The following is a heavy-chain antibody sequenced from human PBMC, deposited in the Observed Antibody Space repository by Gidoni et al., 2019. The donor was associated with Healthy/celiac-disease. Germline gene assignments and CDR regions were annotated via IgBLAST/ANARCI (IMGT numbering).Heavy chain of an antibody. V-gene: IGHV3-23*01. Sequence: EVQLLESGGGLVQPGGSLRLSCAASGFTFRSYAMSWVRQAPGKGLEWVSAISGSGGSTYYADSVKGRFTISRDNSKNTLYLQMNSLRAEDTAVYYCAKDLSSSYYYYYGMDVWGQGTTVTVSS. CDR3: AKDLSSSYYYYYGMDV. CDR1: GFTFRSYA. CDR2: ISGSGGST. J-gene: IGHJ6*02. D-gene: IGHD6-6*01.